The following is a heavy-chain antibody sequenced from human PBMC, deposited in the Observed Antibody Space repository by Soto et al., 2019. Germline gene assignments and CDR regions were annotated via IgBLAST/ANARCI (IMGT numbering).Heavy chain of an antibody. CDR1: GGSFSGYY. Sequence: QVQLQQWGAGLLKPSETLSLTCAVYGGSFSGYYWSWIRQPPGKGLEWIGEINHSGSTNYNPSLKSRVNISVDTSKNQFSLKLSSVTAADTAVYYCARGLNYYDSSGYGGWGQGTLVTVSS. J-gene: IGHJ4*02. V-gene: IGHV4-34*01. D-gene: IGHD3-22*01. CDR2: INHSGST. CDR3: ARGLNYYDSSGYGG.